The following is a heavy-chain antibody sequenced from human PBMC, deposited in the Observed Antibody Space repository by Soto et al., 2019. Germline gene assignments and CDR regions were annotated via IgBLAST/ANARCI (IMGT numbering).Heavy chain of an antibody. CDR3: ARLGYCSSISCYGFNWFDP. Sequence: NPSETLSLTCTVSGGSISSGGYYWSWIRQHPGKGLEWIGYIYYSGSTYYNPSLKSRVTISVDTSKNQFSLKLSSVTAADTAVYYCARLGYCSSISCYGFNWFDPWGQGTLVTVSS. J-gene: IGHJ5*02. V-gene: IGHV4-31*03. D-gene: IGHD2-2*03. CDR1: GGSISSGGYY. CDR2: IYYSGST.